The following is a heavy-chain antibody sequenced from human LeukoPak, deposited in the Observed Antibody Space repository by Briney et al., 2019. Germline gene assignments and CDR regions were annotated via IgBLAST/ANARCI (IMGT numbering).Heavy chain of an antibody. J-gene: IGHJ4*02. Sequence: SETLSLTCTVSGGSISSHYWAWIRQPPGKGLEWIGYIYYTGSTRYNASLKSRVTISVDTSKNQFSLKPSSVTAADTAIYYCARHVKYGSAYYEDYWGQGTLVTVSS. V-gene: IGHV4-59*08. D-gene: IGHD3-10*01. CDR3: ARHVKYGSAYYEDY. CDR1: GGSISSHY. CDR2: IYYTGST.